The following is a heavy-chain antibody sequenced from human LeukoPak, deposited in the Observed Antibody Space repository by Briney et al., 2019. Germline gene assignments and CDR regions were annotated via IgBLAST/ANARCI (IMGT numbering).Heavy chain of an antibody. Sequence: GSLRLSCAASGFSLSDYYMSWIRHPPGKGLEWIGYIYYSGSTNYNPSLKSRVTISVDTSKNQFSLKLSSVTAADTAVYYCARVKQQLLDYWGQGTLVTVSS. J-gene: IGHJ4*02. V-gene: IGHV4-59*01. D-gene: IGHD6-13*01. CDR3: ARVKQQLLDY. CDR1: GFSLSDYY. CDR2: IYYSGST.